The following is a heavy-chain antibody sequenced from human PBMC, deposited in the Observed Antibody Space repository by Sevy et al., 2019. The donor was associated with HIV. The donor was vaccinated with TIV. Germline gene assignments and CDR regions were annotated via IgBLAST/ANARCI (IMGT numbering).Heavy chain of an antibody. J-gene: IGHJ3*02. Sequence: GGSLRLSCAASGFTFSSYSMNWVRQAPGKGLEWVSSISSSSSYIYYANSVKGRFTISRDNAKNSLYLQMNSLRAEDTAVYYCARDTRYYYDSSGYYAPDAFDIWGQGTMVTVSS. CDR3: ARDTRYYYDSSGYYAPDAFDI. D-gene: IGHD3-22*01. V-gene: IGHV3-21*01. CDR1: GFTFSSYS. CDR2: ISSSSSYI.